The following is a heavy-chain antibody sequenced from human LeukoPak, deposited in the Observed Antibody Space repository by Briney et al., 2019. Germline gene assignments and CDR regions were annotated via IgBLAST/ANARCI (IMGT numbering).Heavy chain of an antibody. CDR1: GFTFNTYA. CDR3: AKDYFSGGWYYFDF. CDR2: LSGNGGNT. D-gene: IGHD6-19*01. Sequence: SGGSLRLSCAASGFTFNTYAMSWVRQAPGKGLEWVSGLSGNGGNTYYADSVKGRFTVSRDNPKNTLYLQMNSLRAEDTAIYYCAKDYFSGGWYYFDFWGQGTLVTVSS. V-gene: IGHV3-23*01. J-gene: IGHJ4*02.